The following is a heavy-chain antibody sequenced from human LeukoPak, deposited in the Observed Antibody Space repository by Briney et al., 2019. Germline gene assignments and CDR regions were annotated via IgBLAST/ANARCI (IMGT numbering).Heavy chain of an antibody. D-gene: IGHD3-10*01. Sequence: ASVKVSCKASGGTFSSYAISWVRQAPGQGLEWMGGIIPIFGTANYAQRFQGRATITADESTSTAYMELSSLRSEDTAVYYCARGNMVRGEDHYYYYYGMDVWGQGTTVTVSS. J-gene: IGHJ6*02. CDR3: ARGNMVRGEDHYYYYYGMDV. V-gene: IGHV1-69*13. CDR2: IIPIFGTA. CDR1: GGTFSSYA.